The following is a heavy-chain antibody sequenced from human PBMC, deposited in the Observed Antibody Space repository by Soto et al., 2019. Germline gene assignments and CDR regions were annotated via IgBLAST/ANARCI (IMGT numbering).Heavy chain of an antibody. D-gene: IGHD6-13*01. CDR1: GGSISSSSYY. Sequence: NPSETLSLTCTVSGGSISSSSYYWGWIRQPPGKGLEWIGSIYYSGSTYYNPSLKSRVTISVDTSKNQFSLKLSSVTAADTAVYYCARSAGSSSWPYYYYGMDVWGQGTTVTVSS. CDR2: IYYSGST. J-gene: IGHJ6*02. V-gene: IGHV4-39*01. CDR3: ARSAGSSSWPYYYYGMDV.